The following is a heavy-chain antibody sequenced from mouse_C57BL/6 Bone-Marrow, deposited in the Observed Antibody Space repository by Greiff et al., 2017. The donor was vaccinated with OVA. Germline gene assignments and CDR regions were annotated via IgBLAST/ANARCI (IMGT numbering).Heavy chain of an antibody. Sequence: QVQLQQPGAELVKPGASVKLSCKASGYTFTSYWMHWVKQRPGQGLEWIGMIHPNSGSTNYNEKFKSKATLTVDKSSSTAYMQRSSLTSEDSAVYYCARGGHGNNYWYFDVWGTGTTVTVSS. CDR2: IHPNSGST. V-gene: IGHV1-64*01. CDR3: ARGGHGNNYWYFDV. CDR1: GYTFTSYW. J-gene: IGHJ1*03. D-gene: IGHD4-1*01.